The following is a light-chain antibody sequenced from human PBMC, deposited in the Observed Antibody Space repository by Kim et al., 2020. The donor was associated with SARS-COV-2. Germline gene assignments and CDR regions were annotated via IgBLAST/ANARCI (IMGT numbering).Light chain of an antibody. CDR3: QQSYHTPRT. J-gene: IGKJ2*01. V-gene: IGKV1-39*01. Sequence: SASVGDRVTITCRSSQNILNYLNWYQQTPGKAPKLLIYAASTLKSWVPSRFSGSGSRTDFTLTISSLQPEDFAVYYCQQSYHTPRTFGQGTKLEI. CDR2: AAS. CDR1: QNILNY.